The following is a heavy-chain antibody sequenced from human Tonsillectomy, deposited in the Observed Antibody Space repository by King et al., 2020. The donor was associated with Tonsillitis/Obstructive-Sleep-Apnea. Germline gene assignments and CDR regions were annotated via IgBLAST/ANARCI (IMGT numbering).Heavy chain of an antibody. CDR2: IYSIGST. CDR3: ARHPLRCSSTSCYAGNFDY. D-gene: IGHD2-2*01. J-gene: IGHJ4*02. V-gene: IGHV4-39*01. CDR1: GGSISSSDYY. Sequence: QLQESGPGLVKPSETLSLTCTVSGGSISSSDYYWGWIRQPPGKGLEWSGTIYSIGSTYYNPSLKSQVTISVDTSKNQFTFKLSPVTAADTVFYYCARHPLRCSSTSCYAGNFDYWGQGTLVTVSS.